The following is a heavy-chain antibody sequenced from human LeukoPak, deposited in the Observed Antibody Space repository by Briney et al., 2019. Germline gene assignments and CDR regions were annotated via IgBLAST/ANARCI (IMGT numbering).Heavy chain of an antibody. CDR3: ARGLEYSYGYDNWFDP. V-gene: IGHV4-61*01. CDR1: GGPVSSGSYY. Sequence: SETLSLTCTASGGPVSSGSYYWSWIRQPPGKGLEWIGYIYYSGSTNYNPSLKSRVTISVDTSKNQVSLKLSSVTAADTAVYYCARGLEYSYGYDNWFDPWGQGTLVTVSS. J-gene: IGHJ5*02. CDR2: IYYSGST. D-gene: IGHD5-18*01.